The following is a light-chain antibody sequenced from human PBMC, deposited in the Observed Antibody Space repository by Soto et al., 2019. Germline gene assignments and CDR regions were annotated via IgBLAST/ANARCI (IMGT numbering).Light chain of an antibody. CDR3: QQYGSSPIT. CDR2: GAS. J-gene: IGKJ5*01. Sequence: EIVMTQSPATLSVSPGERATVPCRASQSVRNNLAWYQQKPGQAPRLLIYGASTRATGIPARFSGSGYGTEFTLTISSLQSEDFAVYYCQQYGSSPITFGQGTRLEIK. CDR1: QSVRNN. V-gene: IGKV3-15*01.